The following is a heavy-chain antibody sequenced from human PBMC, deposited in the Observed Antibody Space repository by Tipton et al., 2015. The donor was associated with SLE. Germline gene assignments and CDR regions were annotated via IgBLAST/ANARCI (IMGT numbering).Heavy chain of an antibody. Sequence: TLSLTCAVYGGSFSGYYWSWIRQPPGKGLEWFGEINHSGSTNYNPSLKSRVTISVDTSKNQFSLKLSSVTAADTAVYYCARGRGIAVAGTYYYYGMDVWGQGTTVTVSS. D-gene: IGHD6-19*01. V-gene: IGHV4-34*01. CDR1: GGSFSGYY. CDR2: INHSGST. CDR3: ARGRGIAVAGTYYYYGMDV. J-gene: IGHJ6*02.